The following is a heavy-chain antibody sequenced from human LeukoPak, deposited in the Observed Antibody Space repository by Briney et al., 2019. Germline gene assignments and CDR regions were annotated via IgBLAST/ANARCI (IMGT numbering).Heavy chain of an antibody. CDR1: GGSISSYY. Sequence: SETLSLTCTVSGGSISSYYWSWIRQPPGKGLEWIGYIYYSGSTNYNPSLKSRVTISVDTSKNQFSLKLSSVTAADTAVYYCARLPQNSQPSAAQDYWGQGTLVTVSS. D-gene: IGHD2-2*01. V-gene: IGHV4-59*08. CDR3: ARLPQNSQPSAAQDY. CDR2: IYYSGST. J-gene: IGHJ4*02.